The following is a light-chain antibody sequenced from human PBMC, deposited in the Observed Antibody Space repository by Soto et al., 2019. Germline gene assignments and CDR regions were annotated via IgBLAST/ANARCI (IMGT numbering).Light chain of an antibody. CDR3: QQYHNWPLT. J-gene: IGKJ4*01. CDR2: GAS. V-gene: IGKV3-15*01. Sequence: EIVMTQSPATLSVSPGERATLSCRASQSISSNLAWYQQKPGQTPRLLIYGASTRATSIPARFSGSGSGTEFTLTISSLQSEDFALYYCQQYHNWPLTFGGGTKVEIK. CDR1: QSISSN.